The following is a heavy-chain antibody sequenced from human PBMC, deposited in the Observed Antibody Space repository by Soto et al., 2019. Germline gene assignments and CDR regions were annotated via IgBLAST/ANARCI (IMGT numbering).Heavy chain of an antibody. J-gene: IGHJ6*02. CDR1: GFTFSNYD. CDR3: ARSSLNYGMDV. D-gene: IGHD2-15*01. Sequence: EVQLVESGGGLVQPGGSLRLSCVASGFTFSNYDMHWVRQPTGKGLEWVSTFVTTGDTYYPGSVKGGFTISRENAKNSLYLQMNSLRAEDTAVYYCARSSLNYGMDVWGQGTTVTVSS. V-gene: IGHV3-13*01. CDR2: FVTTGDT.